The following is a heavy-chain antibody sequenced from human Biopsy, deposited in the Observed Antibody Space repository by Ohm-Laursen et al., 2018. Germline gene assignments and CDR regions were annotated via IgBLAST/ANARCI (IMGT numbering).Heavy chain of an antibody. Sequence: GSSVKVSCKPSGYTFTAFSAHWPRQAPGQGLEWMGWINPKSGATDYPQNFQGRVSMTRDTSISTAYMDLSRLRSDDTAVYYCARGRRHCSGTCSRWYFDLWGRGTLVTVSS. J-gene: IGHJ2*01. D-gene: IGHD2-2*01. CDR3: ARGRRHCSGTCSRWYFDL. V-gene: IGHV1-2*02. CDR1: GYTFTAFS. CDR2: INPKSGAT.